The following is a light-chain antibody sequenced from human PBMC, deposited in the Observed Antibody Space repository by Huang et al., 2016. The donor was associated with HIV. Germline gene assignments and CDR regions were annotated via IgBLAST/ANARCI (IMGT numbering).Light chain of an antibody. V-gene: IGKV4-1*01. Sequence: DIVVTQSPDSLALSLGGRAAINCTASQSVLKTSNNKNCLSWYQLKPGQPPKLLIYWAATRESWVPDRCSGSGSGTHFTLTIASLQAEDVAVYYCHQYYDTPQTFGQGTKVEVK. CDR3: HQYYDTPQT. J-gene: IGKJ1*01. CDR1: QSVLKTSNNKNC. CDR2: WAA.